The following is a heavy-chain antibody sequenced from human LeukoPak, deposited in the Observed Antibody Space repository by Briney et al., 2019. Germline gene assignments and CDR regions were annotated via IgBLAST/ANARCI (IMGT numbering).Heavy chain of an antibody. CDR3: ARAVSRSAYYYDSSGYPNGPDAFDI. CDR2: IYYSGST. J-gene: IGHJ3*02. CDR1: GVSISSYY. Sequence: SETLSLTCTVSGVSISSYYWSWIRQPPGKGLEGIGYIYYSGSTNYNPSLKSRVTISVDTSKNQFSLKLSSVTAADTAVYYCARAVSRSAYYYDSSGYPNGPDAFDIWGQGTMVTVSS. V-gene: IGHV4-59*01. D-gene: IGHD3-22*01.